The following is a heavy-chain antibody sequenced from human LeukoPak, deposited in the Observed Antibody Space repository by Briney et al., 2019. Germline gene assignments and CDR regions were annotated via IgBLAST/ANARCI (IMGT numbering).Heavy chain of an antibody. Sequence: PSETLSLTCTVSGGSISNYYWSWIRQPPGKGLEWIGYIYTSGSTNYNPSLKSRVTISVAMSKTQFSLRLSSVTAADTAVDNCARHSGILNYYMDVWGKGTTVTVSS. CDR1: GGSISNYY. D-gene: IGHD2-15*01. J-gene: IGHJ6*03. CDR3: ARHSGILNYYMDV. V-gene: IGHV4-4*09. CDR2: IYTSGST.